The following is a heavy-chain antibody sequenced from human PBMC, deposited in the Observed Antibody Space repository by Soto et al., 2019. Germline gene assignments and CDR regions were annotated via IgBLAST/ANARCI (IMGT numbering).Heavy chain of an antibody. CDR1: GDSFSNYY. J-gene: IGHJ6*02. Sequence: QVQLQESGPGLVKPSETLSLTCTVSGDSFSNYYWSWIRRPAGRGLEWIGRIYPSGTTNYNPSLKSRLTMSRETSKNQFSLSLRSVTAADTAVYFCARDDYGSAGMDVWGQGTTVTVSS. CDR3: ARDDYGSAGMDV. CDR2: IYPSGTT. D-gene: IGHD3-10*01. V-gene: IGHV4-4*07.